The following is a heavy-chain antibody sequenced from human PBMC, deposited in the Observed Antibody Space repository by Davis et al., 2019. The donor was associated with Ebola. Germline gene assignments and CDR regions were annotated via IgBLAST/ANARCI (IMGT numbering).Heavy chain of an antibody. Sequence: ASVKVSCKPYGYTFTDYGISWVRQAPGQGLEWMGWISAYNGNTNYAQKLQGRVTMTTDTSTSTAYMELRSLRSEDTAVYYCARGVVGANWIYYGMDVWGQGTTVTVSS. J-gene: IGHJ6*02. CDR3: ARGVVGANWIYYGMDV. D-gene: IGHD1-26*01. CDR1: GYTFTDYG. V-gene: IGHV1-18*01. CDR2: ISAYNGNT.